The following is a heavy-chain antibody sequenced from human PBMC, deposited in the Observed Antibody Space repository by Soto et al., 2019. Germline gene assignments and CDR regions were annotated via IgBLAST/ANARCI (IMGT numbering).Heavy chain of an antibody. J-gene: IGHJ6*01. Sequence: EVQLVESGGGLVQPGGSLRLSCAASGFTFSLNSMSWVRQTPWKGLEWVSYISRSSTGIHYAGSVKGRFTISRDDVTNSMQLQMNSLRDGDTALYYCARAVTWGLNVSGQGTTVSISS. D-gene: IGHD3-10*01. CDR1: GFTFSLNS. CDR2: ISRSSTGI. V-gene: IGHV3-48*02. CDR3: ARAVTWGLNV.